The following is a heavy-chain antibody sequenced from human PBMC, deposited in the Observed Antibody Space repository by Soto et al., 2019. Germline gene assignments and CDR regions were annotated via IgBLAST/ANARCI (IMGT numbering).Heavy chain of an antibody. CDR1: GFTFDNYA. J-gene: IGHJ4*02. D-gene: IGHD1-26*01. V-gene: IGHV3-23*01. CDR2: ISGSRGRT. CDR3: ARVIWVGDTFYFDY. Sequence: GWSLRLSCAASGFTFDNYAMAWVRQAPGKGLEWVSTISGSRGRTYNADSLKGRFTISRDNSKNTLYLQVKSLRAEDTAIYYCARVIWVGDTFYFDYWGQGTLVTVSS.